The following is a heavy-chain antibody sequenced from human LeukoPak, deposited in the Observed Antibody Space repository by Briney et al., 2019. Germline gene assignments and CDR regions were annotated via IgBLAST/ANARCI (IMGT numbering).Heavy chain of an antibody. CDR2: INHSGST. Sequence: SETLSLTCAVYSGPFSDYFWSWIRQPPGKGLEWIGEINHSGSTIYNPSLKSRVTISVDMSKNQFSLRLTSVTAADTAVYSCALRPRGLRRLDYWGQGTLVTVSS. CDR1: SGPFSDYF. CDR3: ALRPRGLRRLDY. J-gene: IGHJ4*02. V-gene: IGHV4-34*01.